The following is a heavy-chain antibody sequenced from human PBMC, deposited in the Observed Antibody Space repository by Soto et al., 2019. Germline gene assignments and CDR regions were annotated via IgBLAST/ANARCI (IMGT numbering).Heavy chain of an antibody. Sequence: GESLKISCKGFGYTFGNYWIGWVRQVPGKGLEWMGIIYPGDSETTYSPSFQGQVTISADKSISTAYLQWSSLTASDTAIYYCARHGGYLSGSTSYRLGYYDFWGQGTRVTVPQ. J-gene: IGHJ4*02. CDR2: IYPGDSET. CDR1: GYTFGNYW. V-gene: IGHV5-51*01. D-gene: IGHD5-12*01. CDR3: ARHGGYLSGSTSYRLGYYDF.